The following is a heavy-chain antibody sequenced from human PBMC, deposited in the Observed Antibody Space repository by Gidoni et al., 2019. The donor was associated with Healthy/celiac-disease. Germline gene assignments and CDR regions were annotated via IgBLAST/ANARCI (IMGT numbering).Heavy chain of an antibody. Sequence: QVQLQESGPGLVKPSETLSLTCPVSGGSISSYYWSWIRQPPGKGLEWIGYIYYSGSTNYNPSLKSRVTISVDTSKNQFSLKLSSVTAADTAVYYCARVGWLQPNYYFDYWGQGTLVTVSS. D-gene: IGHD5-12*01. J-gene: IGHJ4*02. CDR2: IYYSGST. V-gene: IGHV4-59*01. CDR1: GGSISSYY. CDR3: ARVGWLQPNYYFDY.